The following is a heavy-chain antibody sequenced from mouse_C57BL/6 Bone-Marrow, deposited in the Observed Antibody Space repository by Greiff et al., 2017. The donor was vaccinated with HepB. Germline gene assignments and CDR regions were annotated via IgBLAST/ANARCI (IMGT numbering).Heavy chain of an antibody. D-gene: IGHD2-14*01. J-gene: IGHJ2*01. CDR3: TRDREVYFDY. Sequence: EVKVEESGEGLVKPGGSLKLSCAASGFTFSSYAMSWVRQTPEKRLEWVAYISSGGDYIYYADTVKGRFTISRDNARNTLYLQMSSLKSEDTAMYYCTRDREVYFDYWGQGTTLTVSS. CDR1: GFTFSSYA. CDR2: ISSGGDYI. V-gene: IGHV5-9-1*02.